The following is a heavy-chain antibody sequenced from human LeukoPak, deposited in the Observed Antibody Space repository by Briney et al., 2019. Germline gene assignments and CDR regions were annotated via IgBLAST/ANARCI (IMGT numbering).Heavy chain of an antibody. V-gene: IGHV4-59*01. Sequence: SETLSLTCTVSGDSIRRYYWSWIPHPPGPGLECVGYIYSGSTNYNPSLKSRVTISVDTSKHQFSLKLSSVTAADTAVYYCARVDPDSSSTLEVFDYWGQGTLVTVSS. CDR2: IYSGST. D-gene: IGHD6-6*01. CDR1: GDSIRRYY. J-gene: IGHJ4*02. CDR3: ARVDPDSSSTLEVFDY.